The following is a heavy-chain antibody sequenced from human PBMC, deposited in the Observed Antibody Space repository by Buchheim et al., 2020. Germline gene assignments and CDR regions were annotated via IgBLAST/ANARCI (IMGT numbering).Heavy chain of an antibody. CDR3: ARVRIVGAGPLDY. J-gene: IGHJ4*02. Sequence: EVQLVESGGGLVQPGGSLRLSCAASGFTFSSYWMSWVRQAPGKGLEWVANIKQNGTDKYYVDSVKGRFTISRDNDKNSLYLQMNSLRAEDTAVYYCARVRIVGAGPLDYWGQGIL. CDR1: GFTFSSYW. CDR2: IKQNGTDK. V-gene: IGHV3-7*01. D-gene: IGHD6-13*01.